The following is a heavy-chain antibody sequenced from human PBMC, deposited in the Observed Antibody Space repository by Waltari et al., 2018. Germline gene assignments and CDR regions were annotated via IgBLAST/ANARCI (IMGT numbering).Heavy chain of an antibody. V-gene: IGHV4-59*01. J-gene: IGHJ3*02. Sequence: QVQLQESGPGLVKPSETLSLTCTVSGGSISSYYWRWIRQPPGKGLVCIGYISYSGSNNSNPSPKSRVNIAVDTSKNQCSLKLSSVTAADTAVYYCARFPRYYGSGSSNDAFDIWGQGTMVTVSS. CDR3: ARFPRYYGSGSSNDAFDI. CDR1: GGSISSYY. CDR2: ISYSGSN. D-gene: IGHD3-10*01.